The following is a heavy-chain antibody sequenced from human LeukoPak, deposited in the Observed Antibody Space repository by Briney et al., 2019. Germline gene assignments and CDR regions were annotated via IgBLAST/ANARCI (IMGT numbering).Heavy chain of an antibody. Sequence: GGSLRLSCAASGFTFSSYWLHWVRQAPGKGLVWVSRINSDGSSTSYADSVKGRFTISRDNAKNTLYLQMNSLRAEDTAVYYCARVPLLTISGMDWGQGTLVTVSS. D-gene: IGHD4/OR15-4a*01. CDR2: INSDGSST. V-gene: IGHV3-74*01. CDR3: ARVPLLTISGMD. CDR1: GFTFSSYW. J-gene: IGHJ4*02.